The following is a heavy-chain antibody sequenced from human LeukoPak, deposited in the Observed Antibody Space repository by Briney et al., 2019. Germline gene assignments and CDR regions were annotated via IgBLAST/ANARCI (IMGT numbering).Heavy chain of an antibody. CDR3: ARDRYSSPTD. CDR1: GDSISSYY. Sequence: SETLSLTCTVSGDSISSYYWSWIRQPAGKGLEWIGLIYTSGSTNYNPSLKSRVTMSVDTSKNQFSLKLTSVTAADTAVYYCARDRYSSPTDWGQGTLVTVSS. CDR2: IYTSGST. V-gene: IGHV4-4*07. D-gene: IGHD6-13*01. J-gene: IGHJ4*02.